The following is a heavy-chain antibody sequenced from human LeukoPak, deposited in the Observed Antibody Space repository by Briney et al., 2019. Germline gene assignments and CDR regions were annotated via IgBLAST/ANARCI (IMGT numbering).Heavy chain of an antibody. V-gene: IGHV3-21*01. Sequence: GFLRLFFSTSGINFNRSTKNRVRQAPGKGLEGVSCIDSSSSYIYYADSVKGRFTASRDNAKNSLYLQMNSLRAEDTAVYYCVRVEYSSSWLPFDYWGQGTLVTVSS. CDR2: IDSSSSYI. D-gene: IGHD6-13*01. CDR3: VRVEYSSSWLPFDY. CDR1: GINFNRST. J-gene: IGHJ4*02.